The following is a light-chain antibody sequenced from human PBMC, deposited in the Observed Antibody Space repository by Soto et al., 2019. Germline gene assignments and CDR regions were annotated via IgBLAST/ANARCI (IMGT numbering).Light chain of an antibody. CDR3: LQRSNSVT. J-gene: IGKJ5*01. CDR1: QSVSSSY. V-gene: IGKV3D-20*02. CDR2: GAS. Sequence: EKERTRAPGAQTLALGGRATLSRRASQSVSSSYLAWYQQKPGQAPRLLIYGASTRATGIPARFSGSGSGTDFTPTISSVEPDEYAVYYRLQRSNSVTFGQGTRVEIK.